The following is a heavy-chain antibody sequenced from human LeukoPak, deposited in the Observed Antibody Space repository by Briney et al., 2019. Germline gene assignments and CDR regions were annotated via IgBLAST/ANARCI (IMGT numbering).Heavy chain of an antibody. D-gene: IGHD3-9*01. CDR1: GFTFSSYW. Sequence: GGSLRLSCAASGFTFSSYWMSWVRQAPGKGLEWVANIKQDGSEKYYVDSVKGRFTISRDNAKNSLYLQMNSLRAEDTAVYYCARDGSGYDILTGHGVPFDYWGQGTLVTVSS. CDR3: ARDGSGYDILTGHGVPFDY. V-gene: IGHV3-7*03. CDR2: IKQDGSEK. J-gene: IGHJ4*02.